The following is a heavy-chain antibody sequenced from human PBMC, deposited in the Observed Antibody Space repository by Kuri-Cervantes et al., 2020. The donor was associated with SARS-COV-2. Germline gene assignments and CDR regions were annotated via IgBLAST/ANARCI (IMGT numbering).Heavy chain of an antibody. CDR2: ISYDGSNK. D-gene: IGHD1-7*01. V-gene: IGHV3-30-3*01. Sequence: LSLTCAASGFTFSSYAMHWVRQAPGKGLEWVAVISYDGSNKYYADSVKGRFTISRDNSKNTLYLQMNSLRAEDTAVYFCSRDGKTTAVWNYDYYGLDVWGQGTTVTVSS. CDR1: GFTFSSYA. CDR3: SRDGKTTAVWNYDYYGLDV. J-gene: IGHJ6*02.